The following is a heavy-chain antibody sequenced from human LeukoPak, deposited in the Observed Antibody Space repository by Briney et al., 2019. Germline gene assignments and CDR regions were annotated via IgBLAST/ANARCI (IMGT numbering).Heavy chain of an antibody. Sequence: SETLSLTCAVYAGSFGGYYWSWIRQPPGKGLEWIGEINHSGSTNYNPSLKSRVTISVDTSKNQFSLKLSSVTAADTAVYYCARGRGRWAVAGKRFDYWGQGTLVTVSS. CDR1: AGSFGGYY. J-gene: IGHJ4*02. D-gene: IGHD6-19*01. CDR2: INHSGST. CDR3: ARGRGRWAVAGKRFDY. V-gene: IGHV4-34*01.